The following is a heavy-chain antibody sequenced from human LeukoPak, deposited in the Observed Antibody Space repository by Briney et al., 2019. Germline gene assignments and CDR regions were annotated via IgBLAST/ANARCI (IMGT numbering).Heavy chain of an antibody. CDR2: VSYDGTNE. CDR3: ARGRVIVGATSFDY. J-gene: IGHJ4*02. Sequence: GGSLRLSCTVSGFTFTSYAMHWVRQAPGKGLEWVAAVSYDGTNENYADSLKGRFTVSGDNSKNTLYLQMNDLRAEDTAVYYCARGRVIVGATSFDYWGQGTVVTVSS. CDR1: GFTFTSYA. V-gene: IGHV3-30-3*01. D-gene: IGHD1-26*01.